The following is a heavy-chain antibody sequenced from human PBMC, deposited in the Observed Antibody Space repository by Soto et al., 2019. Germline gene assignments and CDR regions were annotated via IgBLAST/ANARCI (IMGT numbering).Heavy chain of an antibody. J-gene: IGHJ6*02. CDR1: GGSFSGYY. Sequence: SETLSLTCAVYGGSFSGYYWSWIRQPPGKGLEWIGEINHSGSTNYTPSLKSRVTISVDTSKNQFSLKLSSVTAADTAVHYCARDPRYCSSTSCYTRGYYYYGMDVWGQGTTVTVSS. V-gene: IGHV4-34*01. D-gene: IGHD2-2*02. CDR2: INHSGST. CDR3: ARDPRYCSSTSCYTRGYYYYGMDV.